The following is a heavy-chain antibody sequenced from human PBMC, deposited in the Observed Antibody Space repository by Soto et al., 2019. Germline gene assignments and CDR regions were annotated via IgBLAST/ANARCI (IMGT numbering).Heavy chain of an antibody. D-gene: IGHD6-6*01. CDR3: ARRRDVGSSSFSYYYGMDV. Sequence: VECLKISCKGPGYSFTSYWIVWVLQMPGKGLEWMGIIYPGDSDTRYSPSFQCQVTISADKSIGTAYLQWSSLKASDTAMYYCARRRDVGSSSFSYYYGMDVWGQGTTVTVSS. V-gene: IGHV5-51*01. CDR1: GYSFTSYW. CDR2: IYPGDSDT. J-gene: IGHJ6*01.